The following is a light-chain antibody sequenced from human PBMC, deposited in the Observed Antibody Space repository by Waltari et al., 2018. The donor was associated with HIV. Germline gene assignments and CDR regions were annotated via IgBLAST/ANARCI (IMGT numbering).Light chain of an antibody. CDR3: ASWDDALSSWL. Sequence: QSGLSQPPSTSRPPGQRVVISCSGRSSNVGKTYVSWFQQLPGAAPRLLIYRNDRRTSGITDLVTAAKSGTSASLVISGLRSDDEAEYFCASWDDALSSWLFGGGTKLTVL. CDR2: RND. V-gene: IGLV1-47*01. J-gene: IGLJ2*01. CDR1: SSNVGKTY.